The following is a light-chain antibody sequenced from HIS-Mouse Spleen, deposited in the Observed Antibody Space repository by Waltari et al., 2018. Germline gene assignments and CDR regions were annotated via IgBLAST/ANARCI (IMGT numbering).Light chain of an antibody. CDR3: CSYAGSYPVV. Sequence: QSALTQPRSVSGSPGQSVTISCTGTSSAVGGYNYVPWYQHHPGKAPKLMIYDVSKRPSGVPDRFSGSKSGNTASLTISGLQAEDEADYYCCSYAGSYPVVFGGGTKLTVL. CDR1: SSAVGGYNY. V-gene: IGLV2-11*01. J-gene: IGLJ2*01. CDR2: DVS.